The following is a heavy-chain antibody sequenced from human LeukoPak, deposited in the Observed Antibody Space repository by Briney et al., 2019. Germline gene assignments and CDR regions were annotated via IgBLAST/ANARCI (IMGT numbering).Heavy chain of an antibody. Sequence: PSQTLSLTCTVSNGSISSGGYFWSWIRQHPGKGLEWIVYIYYSGTTYYNPSLKSRVTISVDTSKNHFSLNLSSVTAADTAVYYCASHAVREVSYYFDYWGQGTLVTVSS. CDR2: IYYSGTT. V-gene: IGHV4-31*03. CDR3: ASHAVREVSYYFDY. D-gene: IGHD3-10*01. J-gene: IGHJ4*02. CDR1: NGSISSGGYF.